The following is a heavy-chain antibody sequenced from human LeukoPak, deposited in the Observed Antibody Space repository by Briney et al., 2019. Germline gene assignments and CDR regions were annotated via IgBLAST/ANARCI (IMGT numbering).Heavy chain of an antibody. J-gene: IGHJ4*02. CDR3: ARGFADLYYFDS. Sequence: GGSLRLSCAASGFTFSSYSMNWVRQAPGKGLEWVSYISSSSSTIYYADSVKGRFTISRDNSKNTLYLQMNSLRAEDTALYYCARGFADLYYFDSWGQGTLVTVSS. CDR1: GFTFSSYS. D-gene: IGHD3-16*01. V-gene: IGHV3-48*01. CDR2: ISSSSSTI.